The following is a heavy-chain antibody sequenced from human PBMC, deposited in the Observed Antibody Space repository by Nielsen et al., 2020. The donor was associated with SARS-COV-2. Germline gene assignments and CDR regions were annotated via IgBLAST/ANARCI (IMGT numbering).Heavy chain of an antibody. Sequence: WVRQAPGQGLEWMGWINTNTGNPTYAQGFTGRFVFSLDTSVSTAYLQISSLKAEDTAVHYCARGNDILTGYYRGSYGMDVWGQGTTVTVSS. D-gene: IGHD3-9*01. CDR2: INTNTGNP. CDR3: ARGNDILTGYYRGSYGMDV. V-gene: IGHV7-4-1*02. J-gene: IGHJ6*02.